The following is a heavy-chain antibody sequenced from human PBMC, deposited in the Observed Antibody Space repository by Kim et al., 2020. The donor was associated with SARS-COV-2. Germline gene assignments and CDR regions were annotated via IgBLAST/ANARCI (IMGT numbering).Heavy chain of an antibody. CDR3: SRDHGDSRGYPNRFDY. Sequence: SVEGRFTVSRDNSNNLLYLQMNSLTAEDTAVYYCSRDHGDSRGYPNRFDYWGLGTLVTVSS. D-gene: IGHD3-22*01. V-gene: IGHV3-21*01. J-gene: IGHJ4*02.